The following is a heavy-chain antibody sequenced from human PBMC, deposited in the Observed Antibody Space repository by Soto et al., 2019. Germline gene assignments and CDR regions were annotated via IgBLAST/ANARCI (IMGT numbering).Heavy chain of an antibody. D-gene: IGHD2-2*01. J-gene: IGHJ5*02. CDR1: GFTFSDYA. CDR2: ISGTGVPT. CDR3: AKSFCSSSSCFFLWVDP. V-gene: IGHV3-23*01. Sequence: GGSLRLSCAASGFTFSDYAMSWVRQAPGKGLECLSLISGTGVPTLYAGSVKGRFSVSRDNSKNTMFLEMNDLRVDDTAIYYFAKSFCSSSSCFFLWVDPWGPGTLVTVSS.